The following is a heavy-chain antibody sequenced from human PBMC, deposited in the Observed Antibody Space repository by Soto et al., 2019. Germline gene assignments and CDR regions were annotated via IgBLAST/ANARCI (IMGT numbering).Heavy chain of an antibody. D-gene: IGHD2-2*01. Sequence: SETLSLTCVVSGYSLRSGYYWGWIRQPPGKGLEWIGSIYHTGSTYYNPSLKSRVTISVDTSKNQFSLKLSSVTAADTAVYYCARGLGYCSTSSCSSDYFDYWGQGTLVTVSS. CDR3: ARGLGYCSTSSCSSDYFDY. CDR2: IYHTGST. J-gene: IGHJ4*02. V-gene: IGHV4-38-2*01. CDR1: GYSLRSGYY.